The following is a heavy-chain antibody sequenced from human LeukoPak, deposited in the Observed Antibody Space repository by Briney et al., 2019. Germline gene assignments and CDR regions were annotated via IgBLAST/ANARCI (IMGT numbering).Heavy chain of an antibody. V-gene: IGHV4-59*01. CDR3: ARVHSGSYQD. J-gene: IGHJ4*02. Sequence: SETLSLTCTVSGGSISSYYWSRIRQPPGKGLEWIGYIYYSGSTNYNPSLKSRVTISVDTSKNQFSLKLSSVTAADTAVYYCARVHSGSYQDWGQGTLVTVS. D-gene: IGHD1-26*01. CDR1: GGSISSYY. CDR2: IYYSGST.